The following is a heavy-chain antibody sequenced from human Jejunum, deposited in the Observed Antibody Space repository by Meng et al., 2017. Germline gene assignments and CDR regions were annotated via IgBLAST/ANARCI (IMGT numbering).Heavy chain of an antibody. CDR3: AAERSRYCD. Sequence: SVKVSCKASGGTFSSYIFSWVRQAPGQGREGMGRVIPMMGKGDYAQRFQGRVTITADKSSATAYMELSSLKSEDTAVYYCAAERSRYCDWGQGTRVTVSS. CDR2: VIPMMGKG. CDR1: GGTFSSYI. V-gene: IGHV1-69*02. J-gene: IGHJ4*02. D-gene: IGHD2-15*01.